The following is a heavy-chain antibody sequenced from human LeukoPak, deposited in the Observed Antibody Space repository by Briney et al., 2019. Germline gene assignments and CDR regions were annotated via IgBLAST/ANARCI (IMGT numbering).Heavy chain of an antibody. D-gene: IGHD2-2*02. Sequence: GGSLRLSCAASGFNFNIYAMNWVRQAPGKGLEWVAVISYDGSNKYYADSVKGRFTISRDNSKNTLYLQMNSLRAEDTAVYYCARGGCSSTSCYRGFDYWGQGTLVTVSS. CDR2: ISYDGSNK. CDR1: GFNFNIYA. J-gene: IGHJ4*02. V-gene: IGHV3-30*01. CDR3: ARGGCSSTSCYRGFDY.